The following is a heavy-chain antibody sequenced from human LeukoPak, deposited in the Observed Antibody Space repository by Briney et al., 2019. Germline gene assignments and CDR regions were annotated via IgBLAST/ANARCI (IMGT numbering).Heavy chain of an antibody. CDR2: ISGSGGNT. D-gene: IGHD5-12*01. CDR3: AKVVSGYHFDY. V-gene: IGHV3-23*01. CDR1: GFTFSSYG. Sequence: GGSLRLSCAASGFTFSSYGMSWVRRAPGKGPEWVSGISGSGGNTYYADSVKGRFTISRDNSQNTLYLQMTTLRAEDTAVSYCAKVVSGYHFDYWGQGTLVTVSS. J-gene: IGHJ4*02.